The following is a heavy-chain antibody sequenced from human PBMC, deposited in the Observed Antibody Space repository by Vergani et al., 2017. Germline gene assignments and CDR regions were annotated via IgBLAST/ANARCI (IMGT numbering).Heavy chain of an antibody. D-gene: IGHD6-13*01. CDR2: LSTTGGA. J-gene: IGHJ5*02. Sequence: QAQLQESGPGLVKPSETLSLTCHVFGVSVTDYNCNWIRQAPGKGLEWIGSLSTTGGATRASRNPSLKGLVSISVDTSKSQFSLRLTSVTAAASAIYYCAGETHSWQRADRWGQGLLVSVSS. CDR1: GVSVTDYN. CDR3: AGETHSWQRADR. V-gene: IGHV4-59*02.